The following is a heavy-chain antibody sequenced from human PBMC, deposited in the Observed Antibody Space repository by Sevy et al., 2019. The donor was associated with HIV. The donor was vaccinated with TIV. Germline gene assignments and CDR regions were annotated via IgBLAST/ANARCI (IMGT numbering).Heavy chain of an antibody. V-gene: IGHV4-39*01. CDR3: ARLTIFAVLSDNWFDP. J-gene: IGHJ5*02. D-gene: IGHD3-3*01. Sequence: SETLSLTCTVSGGSISSNNYYWVWIRQPPGKGLEWIGSGSDTGTAYYNPSLKSRITISVDTSQNQFSLRLKSVTAADTAMYYCARLTIFAVLSDNWFDPWGQGTLVTVSS. CDR2: GSDTGTA. CDR1: GGSISSNNYY.